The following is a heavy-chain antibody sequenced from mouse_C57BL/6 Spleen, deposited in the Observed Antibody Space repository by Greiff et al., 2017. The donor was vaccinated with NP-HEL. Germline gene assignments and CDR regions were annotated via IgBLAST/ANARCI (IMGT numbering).Heavy chain of an antibody. Sequence: VQLQESGAELARPGASVKLSCKASGYTFTSYGISWVKQRTGQGLEWIGEIYPRSGNTYYNEKFKGKATLTADKSSSTAYMELRSLTSEDSAVYFSFGNYEAWFAYWGQGTLVTVSA. J-gene: IGHJ3*01. V-gene: IGHV1-81*01. CDR1: GYTFTSYG. CDR3: FGNYEAWFAY. CDR2: IYPRSGNT. D-gene: IGHD2-1*01.